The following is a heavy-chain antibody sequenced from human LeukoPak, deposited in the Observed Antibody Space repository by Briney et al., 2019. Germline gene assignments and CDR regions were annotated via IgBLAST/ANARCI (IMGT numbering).Heavy chain of an antibody. Sequence: ASVKVSCKASGYTFNRYGVSWVRQAPGQGLEWMGWISAYNGNTNYAQKLQGRVTMTTDTSTSTAYMELRSLRSDDTAVYYCARDRVYYDSSGYYDYYGMDVWGQGTTVTVSS. D-gene: IGHD3-22*01. CDR3: ARDRVYYDSSGYYDYYGMDV. CDR2: ISAYNGNT. V-gene: IGHV1-18*01. J-gene: IGHJ6*02. CDR1: GYTFNRYG.